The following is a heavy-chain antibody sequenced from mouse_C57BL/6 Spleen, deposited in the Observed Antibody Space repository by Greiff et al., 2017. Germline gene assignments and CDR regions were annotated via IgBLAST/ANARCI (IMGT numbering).Heavy chain of an antibody. D-gene: IGHD2-1*01. J-gene: IGHJ3*01. CDR1: GYAFSSSW. Sequence: QVQLQQSGPELVKPGASVKISCKASGYAFSSSWMNWVKQRPGKGLEWIGRIYPGDGDTNYNGKFKGKATLTADKSSSTAYMQLSNLTSEDSAVYFCASSTMGREGLAYWGQGTLVTVSA. V-gene: IGHV1-82*01. CDR2: IYPGDGDT. CDR3: ASSTMGREGLAY.